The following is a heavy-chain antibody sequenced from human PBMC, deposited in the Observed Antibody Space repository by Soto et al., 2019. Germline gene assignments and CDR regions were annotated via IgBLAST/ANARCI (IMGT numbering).Heavy chain of an antibody. J-gene: IGHJ5*02. Sequence: QVQLQESGPGLVQPSETLSLTCTVSGGSITGYYWSWIRQPPGKGPEWIGNIHYSGSTNYNPSLKIRFTISVNTSKNQFSLRLTSVPAAETAVYYCARHSYYSNPLRFDPWGQGTLVTVSS. CDR3: ARHSYYSNPLRFDP. CDR2: IHYSGST. D-gene: IGHD4-4*01. V-gene: IGHV4-59*08. CDR1: GGSITGYY.